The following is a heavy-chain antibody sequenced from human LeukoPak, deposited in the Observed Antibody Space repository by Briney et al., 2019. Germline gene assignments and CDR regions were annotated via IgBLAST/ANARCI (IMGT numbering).Heavy chain of an antibody. CDR3: VKEPSYCSGGSCHFDY. CDR2: ISSNGGST. Sequence: GGSLRLSCSASGFTFSTYAMHWVRQGPGKGLEYVSAISSNGGSTYYADSVKGRFAISRDNSKNTLYLQMSSLRAEDTAVYYCVKEPSYCSGGSCHFDYWGQGTLVTVSS. V-gene: IGHV3-64D*06. CDR1: GFTFSTYA. J-gene: IGHJ4*02. D-gene: IGHD2-15*01.